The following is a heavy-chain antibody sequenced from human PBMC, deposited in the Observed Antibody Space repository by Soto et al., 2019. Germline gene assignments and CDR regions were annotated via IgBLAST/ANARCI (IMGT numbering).Heavy chain of an antibody. CDR2: LSGSGGTT. CDR1: GFTFSTYA. D-gene: IGHD3-16*01. CDR3: AKPLAGYVWGSDTFSFDF. V-gene: IGHV3-23*01. Sequence: EVQLLVSGGGLVQPGGSLRLSCSTSGFTFSTYAMNWVRQAPGKGLEWVSALSGSGGTTYYADSVRGRSTISRDKSMNTLFRQMSGLRAEDTALYYCAKPLAGYVWGSDTFSFDFWREGTLVTVSS. J-gene: IGHJ4*02.